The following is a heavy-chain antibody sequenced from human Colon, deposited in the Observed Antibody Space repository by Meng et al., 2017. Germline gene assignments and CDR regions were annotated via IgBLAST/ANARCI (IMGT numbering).Heavy chain of an antibody. J-gene: IGHJ4*02. D-gene: IGHD3-22*01. V-gene: IGHV1-3*04. CDR2: INTGNGNT. CDR1: GYNFISTS. CDR3: ARAGPFYDSLGYVYYYDF. Sequence: QVQLVQSGAEVREPGASVKVSCKASGYNFISTSMSWVRQAPGQGLECMGWINTGNGNTKLSQTFQDRVIITRDASANTVFLEVSSLRSEDTAVYYCARAGPFYDSLGYVYYYDFWGQGTLVTVSS.